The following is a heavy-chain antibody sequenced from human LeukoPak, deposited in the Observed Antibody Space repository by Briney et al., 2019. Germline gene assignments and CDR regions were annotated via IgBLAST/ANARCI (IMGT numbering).Heavy chain of an antibody. Sequence: GGSLRLSCAASGFTFSSYWMHWVRHAPGKGLVWVSQINSDGSSTTYADSVRGRFTISRDNAKNTLYLQMNSLRAEDTAVYYCARDRRVTTSYYYHYTDVWGKGTTVTVSS. D-gene: IGHD4-17*01. CDR3: ARDRRVTTSYYYHYTDV. CDR2: INSDGSST. J-gene: IGHJ6*03. CDR1: GFTFSSYW. V-gene: IGHV3-74*01.